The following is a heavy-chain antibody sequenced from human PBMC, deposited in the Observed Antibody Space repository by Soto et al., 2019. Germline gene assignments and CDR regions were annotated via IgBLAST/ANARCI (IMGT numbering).Heavy chain of an antibody. CDR1: GGSISSYY. J-gene: IGHJ4*02. CDR3: ARDNQQAIDY. D-gene: IGHD2-2*01. V-gene: IGHV4-59*01. Sequence: SETLSLTCTVSGGSISSYYWSWIRQPPGKGLEWIGYIYYSGSTNYNPSLKSRVTISVDTSKNQFSLKLSSVTAADTAVYYCARDNQQAIDYWGQGTLVTVSS. CDR2: IYYSGST.